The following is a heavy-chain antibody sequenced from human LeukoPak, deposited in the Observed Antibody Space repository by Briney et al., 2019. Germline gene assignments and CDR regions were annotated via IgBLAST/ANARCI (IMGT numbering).Heavy chain of an antibody. D-gene: IGHD2-2*01. CDR3: ARQFGSSTALQY. Sequence: SETLSLTCTVSGGSISSYYWSWIRQPAGKGLEWIGRIYTSGSTNYNPSLKSRVTISVDTSRNQFSLRLSSVTAADTAIYYCARQFGSSTALQYWGQGTLVTVS. J-gene: IGHJ4*02. CDR2: IYTSGST. CDR1: GGSISSYY. V-gene: IGHV4-4*07.